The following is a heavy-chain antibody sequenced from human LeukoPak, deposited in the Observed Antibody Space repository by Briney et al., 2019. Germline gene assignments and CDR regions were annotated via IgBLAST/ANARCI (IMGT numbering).Heavy chain of an antibody. Sequence: GGSLRLSCAASGFTFDDYGMSWVRQAPGKGLAWVSGINWNGGSTGYADSVKGRFTISRDNAKNSLYLQMNSLRAEDTALYYCARDSPYTIAVAGTFDYWGQGTLVTVSS. CDR1: GFTFDDYG. J-gene: IGHJ4*02. D-gene: IGHD6-19*01. V-gene: IGHV3-20*04. CDR2: INWNGGST. CDR3: ARDSPYTIAVAGTFDY.